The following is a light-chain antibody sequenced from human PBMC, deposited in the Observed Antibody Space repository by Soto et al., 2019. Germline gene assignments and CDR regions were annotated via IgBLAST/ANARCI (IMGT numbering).Light chain of an antibody. CDR2: AAS. J-gene: IGKJ1*01. CDR3: QKYNSAPWT. CDR1: QGISNY. V-gene: IGKV1-27*01. Sequence: DIQMTQSPSSLSASVGDRVTITCRASQGISNYLAWYQQKPGKVPKLLIYAASTLQSGVPSRFSGSGSVTDFTLTISSLQPEDVATDYCQKYNSAPWTFGQGTKVESK.